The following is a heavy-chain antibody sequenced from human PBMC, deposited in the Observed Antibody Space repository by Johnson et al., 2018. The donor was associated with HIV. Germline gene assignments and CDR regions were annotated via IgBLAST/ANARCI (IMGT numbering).Heavy chain of an antibody. CDR1: GFSFSNAW. Sequence: MQLVESGGGLVKPGGSLRLSCAASGFSFSNAWMSWVRQVPGKGLEWVSAIGTAGDTYYAGSVKGRFTIPRENAKNSLYLQMNSLRAEDTAVYYCAKDPYYYDSSGYSPAFDIWGQGTMVTVSS. CDR3: AKDPYYYDSSGYSPAFDI. CDR2: IGTAGDT. D-gene: IGHD3-22*01. V-gene: IGHV3-13*01. J-gene: IGHJ3*02.